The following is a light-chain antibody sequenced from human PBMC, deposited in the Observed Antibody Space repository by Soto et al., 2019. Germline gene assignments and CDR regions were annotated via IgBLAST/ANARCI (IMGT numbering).Light chain of an antibody. CDR3: SSYTSSSTLV. J-gene: IGLJ1*01. Sequence: QSVLTQSASVSGSPGQSITISCTGTSSDVGGYNYVSWYQQHPGKAPKLMIYEVSNRPSGVSNRFSGSKSGNTASLIISGLQAEDEADYYCSSYTSSSTLVFGTGTKVTVL. V-gene: IGLV2-14*01. CDR1: SSDVGGYNY. CDR2: EVS.